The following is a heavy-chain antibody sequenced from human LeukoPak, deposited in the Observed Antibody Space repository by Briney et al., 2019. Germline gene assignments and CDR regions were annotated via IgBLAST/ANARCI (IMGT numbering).Heavy chain of an antibody. CDR3: ARGFETSHRYTFYF. V-gene: IGHV4-59*01. Sequence: SETLSLTCTVSGGSISSYYWSWIRQPPGKGLEWIGNIYYSGSPNYNPSLKSRVTISVGTSKNQFSLKLSSVTAADTAVYYCARGFETSHRYTFYFWGQGTLVTVSS. CDR2: IYYSGSP. D-gene: IGHD3-16*02. J-gene: IGHJ4*02. CDR1: GGSISSYY.